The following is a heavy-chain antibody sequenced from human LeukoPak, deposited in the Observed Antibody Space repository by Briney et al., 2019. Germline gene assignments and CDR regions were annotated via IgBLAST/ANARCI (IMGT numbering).Heavy chain of an antibody. CDR2: ISSSSSYI. J-gene: IGHJ4*02. V-gene: IGHV3-21*01. CDR3: ARDQTNVYYGFWSGTNIVDY. CDR1: GFTFSSYS. D-gene: IGHD3-3*01. Sequence: GGSLRLSCAASGFTFSSYSMNWVRQAPGKGLEWVSSISSSSSYIYYADSVKGRFTISRDNAKNSLYLQMNSLRAEDTAVYYCARDQTNVYYGFWSGTNIVDYWGQGTLVTVSS.